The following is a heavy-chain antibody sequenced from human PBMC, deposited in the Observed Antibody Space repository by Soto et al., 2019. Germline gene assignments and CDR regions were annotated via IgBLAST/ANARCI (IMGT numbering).Heavy chain of an antibody. D-gene: IGHD3-10*01. CDR3: ASGAFGELLLPAHFDY. Sequence: SETLSLTCTVSGGSISSSSYYWGWIRQPPGKGLEWIGSIYYSGSTYYNPSLKSRVTISVDTSKNQFSLKLSSVTAADTAVYYCASGAFGELLLPAHFDYWGQGTLVTVSS. CDR1: GGSISSSSYY. V-gene: IGHV4-39*01. CDR2: IYYSGST. J-gene: IGHJ4*02.